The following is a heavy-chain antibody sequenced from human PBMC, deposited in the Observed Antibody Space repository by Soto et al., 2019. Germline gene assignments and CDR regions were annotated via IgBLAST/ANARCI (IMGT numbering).Heavy chain of an antibody. CDR3: ARVTSGMDV. J-gene: IGHJ6*02. V-gene: IGHV4-34*01. CDR1: GGSFSGFY. Sequence: QVQLQQWGAGLLKPSETLSLTCAVYGGSFSGFYWSWIRQPPGKGLEWSGEINHSDSTNYNPSLKSRVTISVDTSKNQVSLKLRSVTAADTAVYYCARVTSGMDVWGQGTTVTVSS. CDR2: INHSDST.